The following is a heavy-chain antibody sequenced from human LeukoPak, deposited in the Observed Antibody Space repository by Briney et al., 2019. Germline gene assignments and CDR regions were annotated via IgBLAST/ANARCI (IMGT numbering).Heavy chain of an antibody. CDR3: ARKHYYDSSGFFPPMDY. D-gene: IGHD3-22*01. J-gene: IGHJ4*02. V-gene: IGHV3-66*01. CDR2: IYSGGST. CDR1: GFTVSSNS. Sequence: GGSLRLSCAASGFTVSSNSMSWVSQAPGKGLEWVSVIYSGGSTFYADSVKGRFTISRDNSKNTLYLQMNSLRAEDTAVYYCARKHYYDSSGFFPPMDYWGQGTLVTVSS.